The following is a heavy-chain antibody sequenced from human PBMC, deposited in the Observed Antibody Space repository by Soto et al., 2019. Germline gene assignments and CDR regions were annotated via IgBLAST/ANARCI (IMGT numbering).Heavy chain of an antibody. D-gene: IGHD1-26*01. J-gene: IGHJ4*02. CDR2: IYYSGST. CDR3: ARVAGAWEDY. V-gene: IGHV4-59*01. CDR1: GGAISSYY. Sequence: QVQLQASGPGLVKPSETLSLTCTVSGGAISSYYWSWIRQPPGKGLEWIGYIYYSGSTNYNPSLKSRVPLSVDTSKNQVSLKLSSVTAADTAVYYCARVAGAWEDYWGQGTLVTVSA.